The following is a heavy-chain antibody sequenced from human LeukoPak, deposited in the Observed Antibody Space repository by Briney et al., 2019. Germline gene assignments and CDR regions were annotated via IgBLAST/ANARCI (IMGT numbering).Heavy chain of an antibody. CDR1: GFTFSSLW. CDR3: ARDLDYGGYSNFEY. V-gene: IGHV3-74*01. D-gene: IGHD4-23*01. J-gene: IGHJ4*02. Sequence: GGSLRLSCAASGFTFSSLWMHWVRHAPGKGLVWVSRIKSDGSSTSYADSVKGRFTISRDNAKNTLYLQMNSLRAEDTAVYYCARDLDYGGYSNFEYWGQGTLVTVSS. CDR2: IKSDGSST.